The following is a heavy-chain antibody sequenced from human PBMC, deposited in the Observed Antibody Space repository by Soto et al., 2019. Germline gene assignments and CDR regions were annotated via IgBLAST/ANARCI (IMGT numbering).Heavy chain of an antibody. CDR3: ARDRGPNTNDY. V-gene: IGHV3-7*03. CDR2: MDLDGSHK. D-gene: IGHD7-27*01. J-gene: IGHJ4*02. Sequence: EVQLVESGGGLVQPGGSLRLSCAASGFSFSSSWMSWVRQAPGKGLEWVACMDLDGSHKYYGDSVKGRFTISRDNGENSVYLQMDSLRVEDTDVYYCARDRGPNTNDYWGRGTLVTVSS. CDR1: GFSFSSSW.